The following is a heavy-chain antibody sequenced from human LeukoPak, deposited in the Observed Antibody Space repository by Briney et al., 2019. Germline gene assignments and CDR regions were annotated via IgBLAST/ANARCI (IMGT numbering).Heavy chain of an antibody. CDR3: ANSRPDYYDSSGYYFGAFDM. J-gene: IGHJ3*02. D-gene: IGHD3-22*01. Sequence: PGGSLRPSCAASGLTFSSYAVSWVRQAPGTGLEWVSGISGSAGYTYYADSVRGRFTISRDNSKNTLYLQMNSLRAEDTAVYYCANSRPDYYDSSGYYFGAFDMWGQGTMVTVSS. CDR1: GLTFSSYA. V-gene: IGHV3-23*01. CDR2: ISGSAGYT.